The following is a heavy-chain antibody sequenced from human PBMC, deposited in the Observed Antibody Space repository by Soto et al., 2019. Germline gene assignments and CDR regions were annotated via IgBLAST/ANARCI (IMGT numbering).Heavy chain of an antibody. CDR3: ARDMMAAAGTFWFDP. V-gene: IGHV1-18*01. D-gene: IGHD6-13*01. CDR2: ISAYNGNT. CDR1: GYTFTSYG. Sequence: ASVKVSCKASGYTFTSYGISWVRQAPGQGLEWMGWISAYNGNTNYAQKLQDRVTMTTDTSTSTAYMELRSLRSDDTAVFYCARDMMAAAGTFWFDPWGQGTLVTVSS. J-gene: IGHJ5*02.